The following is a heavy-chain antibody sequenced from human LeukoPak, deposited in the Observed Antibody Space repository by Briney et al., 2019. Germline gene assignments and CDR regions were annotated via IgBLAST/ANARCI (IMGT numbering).Heavy chain of an antibody. CDR1: GFTFSGYG. Sequence: PGWSLRLSCAVSGFTFSGYGMSWVRQARGKGLEWVSGVSGSGGTTYYADSVKGRFTISRDNSKNTLYLQMNSLRAEDTAVYYCAKDSRKQQLVLGGYFDSWGQGTLVTVSS. CDR3: AKDSRKQQLVLGGYFDS. V-gene: IGHV3-23*01. J-gene: IGHJ4*02. D-gene: IGHD6-13*01. CDR2: VSGSGGTT.